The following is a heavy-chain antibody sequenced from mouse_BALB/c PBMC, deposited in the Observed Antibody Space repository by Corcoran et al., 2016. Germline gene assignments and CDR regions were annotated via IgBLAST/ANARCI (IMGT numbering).Heavy chain of an antibody. CDR3: ARDGARPTSCAMDN. V-gene: IGHV1-22*01. CDR2: IDPNNGGT. Sequence: EVQLQQSGPELVKPGASVKISCKTSGYIFTEYIIHWVKQSHGKSLGWIGGIDPNNGGTSYNQKFKGKASMTVDKSSSTAYMELRSLTSEDSAVYYCARDGARPTSCAMDNWGQGTSVTVSS. D-gene: IGHD3-1*01. J-gene: IGHJ4*01. CDR1: GYIFTEYI.